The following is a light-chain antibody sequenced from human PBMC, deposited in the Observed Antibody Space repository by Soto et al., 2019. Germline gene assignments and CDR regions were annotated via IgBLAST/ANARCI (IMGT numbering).Light chain of an antibody. CDR1: KNITNW. Sequence: DIQMTQSPSTLSACVGDRVIITCRASKNITNWLAWYQQRPGKAPELLIYTASILETGVPSRFSGSGSGTEFTLTISNLQPDDLATYHCQQYHHYPLTFGGGTKVEIK. J-gene: IGKJ4*01. CDR3: QQYHHYPLT. V-gene: IGKV1-5*03. CDR2: TAS.